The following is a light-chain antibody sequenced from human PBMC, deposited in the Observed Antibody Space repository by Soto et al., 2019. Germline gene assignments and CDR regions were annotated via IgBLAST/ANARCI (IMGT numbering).Light chain of an antibody. CDR3: QQRTNWPDT. CDR1: QSIGSS. J-gene: IGKJ5*01. CDR2: GSY. Sequence: EIVMTQSPATLSVSPGEIATLSCRASQSIGSSLAWYQQKPGQAPRLLMYGSYHRATGIPARFSGSGSGTDFTLTISSLEPEDFAVYYCQQRTNWPDTFGQGTRLENK. V-gene: IGKV3-11*01.